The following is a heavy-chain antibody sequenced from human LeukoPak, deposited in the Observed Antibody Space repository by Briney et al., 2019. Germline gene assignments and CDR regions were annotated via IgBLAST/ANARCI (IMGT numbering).Heavy chain of an antibody. J-gene: IGHJ4*02. CDR2: ISGSGGTT. Sequence: GGSLRLSCAASGFTFSSYAMSWVRQAPGKGLEWVSVISGSGGTTYYADSVKGRFTISRDNSKNTLYLQMDGLRAEDTAVYYCAKGGSGWYKYDCWGQGTLVSVSS. V-gene: IGHV3-23*01. CDR1: GFTFSSYA. CDR3: AKGGSGWYKYDC. D-gene: IGHD6-19*01.